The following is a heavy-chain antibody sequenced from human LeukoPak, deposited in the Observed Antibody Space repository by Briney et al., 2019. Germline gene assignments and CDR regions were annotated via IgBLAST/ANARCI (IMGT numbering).Heavy chain of an antibody. CDR1: GGSISSYY. D-gene: IGHD3-9*01. Sequence: KPSETLSLTCTVSGGSISSYYWSWIRQPPGKGLEWIGYIYYSGSTNYNPSLKSRVNISVDTSKNQFSLKLSSVTAADTAVYYCARARGDILTGYYYYFDYWGQGTLVTVSS. CDR2: IYYSGST. J-gene: IGHJ4*02. CDR3: ARARGDILTGYYYYFDY. V-gene: IGHV4-59*01.